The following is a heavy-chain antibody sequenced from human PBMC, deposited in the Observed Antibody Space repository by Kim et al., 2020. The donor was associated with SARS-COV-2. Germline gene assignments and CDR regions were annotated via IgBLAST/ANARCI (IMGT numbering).Heavy chain of an antibody. CDR2: INTDGSEQ. D-gene: IGHD6-19*01. V-gene: IGHV3-7*03. CDR3: ARAFRGAGTGY. J-gene: IGHJ4*02. CDR1: GITFSGYW. Sequence: GGSLRLSCAASGITFSGYWMAWVRQAPGKGLEGVANINTDGSEQYYVDSVQGRFTISRDNTKNSLYLQMNSLRAEDTAVYYCARAFRGAGTGYWGQGTLVTVSS.